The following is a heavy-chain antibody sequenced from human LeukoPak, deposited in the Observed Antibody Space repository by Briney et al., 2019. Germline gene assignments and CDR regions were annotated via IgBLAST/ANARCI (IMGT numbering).Heavy chain of an antibody. J-gene: IGHJ4*02. D-gene: IGHD3-22*01. CDR1: GYTFTSYD. V-gene: IGHV1-8*03. Sequence: ASVKVSCKASGYTFTSYDINWVRQATGQGLEWMGWMNPNSGNTGYAQKFQGRVTITADESTSTAYMELSSLRSEDTAVYYCASDDGGSYYDSSGGYWGQGTLVTVSS. CDR2: MNPNSGNT. CDR3: ASDDGGSYYDSSGGY.